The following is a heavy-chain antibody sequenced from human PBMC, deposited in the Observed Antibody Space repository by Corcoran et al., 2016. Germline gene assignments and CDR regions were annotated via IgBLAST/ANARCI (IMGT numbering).Heavy chain of an antibody. CDR3: ARRGGGGLAFDY. CDR2: INHSGST. CDR1: GGSFRGYY. V-gene: IGHV4-34*01. D-gene: IGHD3-10*01. J-gene: IGHJ4*02. Sequence: QVQLQQWGAGLLKPSETLSLTCAVYGGSFRGYYWSWIRQPPGKGLEWIGEINHSGSTNYNPSLKSRVTISVDTSKNQFSLKLSSVTAADTAVYFCARRGGGGLAFDYWGQGTLVTVSS.